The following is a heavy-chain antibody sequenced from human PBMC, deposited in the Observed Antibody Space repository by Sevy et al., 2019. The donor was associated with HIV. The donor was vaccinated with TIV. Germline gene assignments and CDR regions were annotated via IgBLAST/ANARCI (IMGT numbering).Heavy chain of an antibody. J-gene: IGHJ4*02. D-gene: IGHD2-21*02. CDR1: GFTFDDYG. V-gene: IGHV3-20*04. Sequence: GGSLRLSCAASGFTFDDYGMSWVHQVPGKGLEWVSSINWNGGSTSYTDFVKGRFTISRDNAKNSLFLQVNSLRAEDTALYYCAREKSCGGACYYFDYWGQGVLVTVSS. CDR3: AREKSCGGACYYFDY. CDR2: INWNGGST.